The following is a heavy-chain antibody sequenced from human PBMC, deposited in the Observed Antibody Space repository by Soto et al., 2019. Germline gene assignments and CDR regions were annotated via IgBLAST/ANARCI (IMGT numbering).Heavy chain of an antibody. Sequence: GGSLRLSCAASGFTFSSYSMNWVRQAPGKGLEWVSSISSSSSYIYYADSVKGRFTISRDNAKNSLYLQMNSLRAEDTAVYYCAGWSLGFLDSWFDPWGQGTLVTVSS. CDR1: GFTFSSYS. CDR2: ISSSSSYI. V-gene: IGHV3-21*01. J-gene: IGHJ5*02. CDR3: AGWSLGFLDSWFDP. D-gene: IGHD3-3*01.